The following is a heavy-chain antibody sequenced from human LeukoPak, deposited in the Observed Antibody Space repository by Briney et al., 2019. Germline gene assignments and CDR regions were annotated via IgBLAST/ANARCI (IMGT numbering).Heavy chain of an antibody. Sequence: SETLSLTCAVYGGSVSGYYWSWIRQPPGKGLEWIGEINHSGSTNYNPSLKSRVTISVDTSKNQFSLKLTSVTAADTAVYYCARDASGSSHFDYWGQGTLVTVSS. CDR1: GGSVSGYY. J-gene: IGHJ4*02. V-gene: IGHV4-34*01. D-gene: IGHD2-15*01. CDR2: INHSGST. CDR3: ARDASGSSHFDY.